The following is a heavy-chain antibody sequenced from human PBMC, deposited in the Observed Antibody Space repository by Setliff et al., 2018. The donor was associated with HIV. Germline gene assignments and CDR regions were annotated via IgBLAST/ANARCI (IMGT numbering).Heavy chain of an antibody. CDR1: GYTFTSYG. J-gene: IGHJ4*01. V-gene: IGHV1-18*01. CDR3: ARDHEVFRLGY. CDR2: ISAYNGYT. D-gene: IGHD2-8*01. Sequence: ASVKVSCKASGYTFTSYGINWVRQAPGQGLEWMGWISAYNGYTNYAQMLQGRVTMTTDTSTSTAYMELRSLRSDDTAVYYCARDHEVFRLGYWGHGALVTVSS.